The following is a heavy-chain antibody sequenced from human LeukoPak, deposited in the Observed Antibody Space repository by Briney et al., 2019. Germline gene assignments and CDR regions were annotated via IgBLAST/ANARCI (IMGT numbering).Heavy chain of an antibody. Sequence: PGGSLRLSCAASGFTFSSYWMHWVRQAPGKWLVWVSRINSDGSSTSYADSVKGRFTISRDNAKNTLYLQMNGLRAEDTAVYYCARDIPVGFGGQGTLVTVSS. D-gene: IGHD3-3*01. CDR2: INSDGSST. CDR1: GFTFSSYW. J-gene: IGHJ4*02. CDR3: ARDIPVGF. V-gene: IGHV3-74*01.